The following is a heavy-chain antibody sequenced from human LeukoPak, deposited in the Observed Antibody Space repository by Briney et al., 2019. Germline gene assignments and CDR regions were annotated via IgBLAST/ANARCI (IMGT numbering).Heavy chain of an antibody. J-gene: IGHJ4*02. Sequence: SETLSLTCTISGGSISTYYWGWIRQPPGKGLEWRGDIYYSGSTNYNPSLKRRVTTSVDTSKNHFSLKLRSVTAADTAVYYCARGAAGGEFDYWGQGNLVTVSS. CDR2: IYYSGST. V-gene: IGHV4-59*08. CDR3: ARGAAGGEFDY. CDR1: GGSISTYY. D-gene: IGHD6-13*01.